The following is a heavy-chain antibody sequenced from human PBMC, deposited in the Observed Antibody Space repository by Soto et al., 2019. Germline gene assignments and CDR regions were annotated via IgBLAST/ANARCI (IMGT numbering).Heavy chain of an antibody. J-gene: IGHJ4*02. CDR3: AICGGIVVLTAPYDH. Sequence: GASVKVSCKASGYTFTSYYMNWVRQAPGQGLEWLGIINPSGGYTTYAQRFLGRVTMTSDTSTSTVHMELGSLTSEDTAVYYCAICGGIVVLTAPYDHWGQGTLVTVSS. CDR2: INPSGGYT. D-gene: IGHD2-21*02. V-gene: IGHV1-46*03. CDR1: GYTFTSYY.